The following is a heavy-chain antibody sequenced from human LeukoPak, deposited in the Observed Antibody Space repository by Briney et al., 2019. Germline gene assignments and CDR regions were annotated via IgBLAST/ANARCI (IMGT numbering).Heavy chain of an antibody. CDR2: IYYSGST. J-gene: IGHJ6*03. CDR3: ARVPKGSSWYFYYYYMDV. V-gene: IGHV4-59*01. CDR1: GGSISSYY. D-gene: IGHD6-13*01. Sequence: SETLSLTCTVSGGSISSYYWSWIRQPPGKGLEWIGYIYYSGSTNYNPSLKSRVTTSVDTSKNQFSLKLSSVTAADTAVYYCARVPKGSSWYFYYYYMDVWGKGTTVTVSS.